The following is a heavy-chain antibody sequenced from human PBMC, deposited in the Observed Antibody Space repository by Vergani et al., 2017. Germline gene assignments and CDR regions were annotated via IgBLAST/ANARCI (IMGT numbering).Heavy chain of an antibody. V-gene: IGHV4-38-2*01. CDR3: AGSQGDYWYFDL. CDR1: GYSIGRGFY. J-gene: IGHJ2*01. D-gene: IGHD2-21*01. Sequence: QVRLEESGPGLVKPSETLSLTCSVSGYSIGRGFYWAWIRQSPGKGLEWLTSIHNRGKTYHNPSLKSRVSVSLDTSKNRFSLNLTSVTATDTAVYYCAGSQGDYWYFDLWGPGSLVTVSS. CDR2: IHNRGKT.